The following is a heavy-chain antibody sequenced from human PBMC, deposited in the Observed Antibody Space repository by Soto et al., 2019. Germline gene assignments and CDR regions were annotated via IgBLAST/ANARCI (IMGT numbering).Heavy chain of an antibody. CDR3: ARDIVVVVAATEAYYYYGMDV. CDR2: ISAYNGNT. CDR1: GYAFTSYG. D-gene: IGHD2-15*01. V-gene: IGHV1-18*01. Sequence: ASVKVSCKASGYAFTSYGISWVRQAPGQGLEWMGWISAYNGNTNYAQKLQGRVTMTTDTSTSTAYMKLRSLRSDDTAVYYCARDIVVVVAATEAYYYYGMDVWGQGTTVTVSS. J-gene: IGHJ6*02.